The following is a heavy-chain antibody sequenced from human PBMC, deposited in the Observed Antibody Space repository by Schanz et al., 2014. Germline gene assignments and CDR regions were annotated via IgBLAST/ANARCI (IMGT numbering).Heavy chain of an antibody. V-gene: IGHV4-39*07. CDR3: YGMDV. CDR1: GGSISSSDYY. J-gene: IGHJ6*02. Sequence: QLQLQESGPGLVKPSETLSLTCTVSGGSISSSDYYWGWIRQPPGKGLEWIVSIYYSGSTYYNPSLKSRVTISIDTSKTQFSLRLTSVTAADTAVYYCYGMDVWGQGTTVTVSS. CDR2: IYYSGST.